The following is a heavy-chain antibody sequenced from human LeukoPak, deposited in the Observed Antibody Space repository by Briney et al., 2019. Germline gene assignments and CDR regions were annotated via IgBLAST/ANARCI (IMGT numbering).Heavy chain of an antibody. Sequence: ASVKVSCKASGYTFTSYAMHWVRQAPGQRLEWMGWMSPNSGNTGYAQKFQGRVTMTRNTSISTAYMELSSLKSEDTAVYYCARAPYYFDSSGWDWGQGTLVTVSS. D-gene: IGHD3-22*01. J-gene: IGHJ4*02. CDR1: GYTFTSYA. CDR3: ARAPYYFDSSGWD. CDR2: MSPNSGNT. V-gene: IGHV1-8*02.